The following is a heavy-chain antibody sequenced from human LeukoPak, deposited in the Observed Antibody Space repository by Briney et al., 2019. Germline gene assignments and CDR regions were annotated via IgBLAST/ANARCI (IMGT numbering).Heavy chain of an antibody. D-gene: IGHD3-22*01. CDR1: GFTFDDYG. CDR2: INWNGGRT. CDR3: ARGVDSSGYWYYFDY. Sequence: PGGSLRLSCAASGFTFDDYGMSWVRHAPGKGREWVSGINWNGGRTGYADSVKGRFTISRDNAKNSLYLQMNSLRAEDSALYYCARGVDSSGYWYYFDYWGQGTLVTVSS. V-gene: IGHV3-20*04. J-gene: IGHJ4*02.